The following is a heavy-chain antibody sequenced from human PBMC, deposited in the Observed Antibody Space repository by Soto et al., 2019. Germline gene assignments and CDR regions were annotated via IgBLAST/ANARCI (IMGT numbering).Heavy chain of an antibody. CDR3: ARQELRFLEWLLYYFDY. D-gene: IGHD3-3*01. J-gene: IGHJ4*02. Sequence: QLQLQESGPGLVKPSETLSLTCTVSGGSISSSSYYWGWIRQPPGTGLEWIGSIYYSGSTYYNPSLKSRVTISVDTSKNQFSLKLSSVTAADTAVYYCARQELRFLEWLLYYFDYWGQGTLVTVSS. CDR1: GGSISSSSYY. V-gene: IGHV4-39*01. CDR2: IYYSGST.